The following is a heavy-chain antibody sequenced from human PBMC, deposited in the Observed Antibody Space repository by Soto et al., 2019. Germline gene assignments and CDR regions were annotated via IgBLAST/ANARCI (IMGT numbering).Heavy chain of an antibody. CDR2: IIPILGIA. CDR3: ATYYYGSGSYSRGWFDP. V-gene: IGHV1-69*02. J-gene: IGHJ5*02. Sequence: QVQLVQSGAEVKKPGSSVKVSCKASGGTFSSYTISWVRQAPGQGLEWMGRIIPILGIANYAQKFQGRVTITADKSTSTAYMELSSLGSEDTAVYYCATYYYGSGSYSRGWFDPWGQGTLVTVSS. CDR1: GGTFSSYT. D-gene: IGHD3-10*01.